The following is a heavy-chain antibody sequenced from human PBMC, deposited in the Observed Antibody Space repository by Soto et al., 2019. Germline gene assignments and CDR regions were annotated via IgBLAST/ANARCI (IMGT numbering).Heavy chain of an antibody. D-gene: IGHD3-10*01. CDR3: ARAPLYYYGSGSPDAFDI. V-gene: IGHV4-30-2*01. J-gene: IGHJ3*02. CDR1: GGSISSGGYS. Sequence: QLQLQESGSGLVKPSQTLSLTCAVSGGSISSGGYSWSWIRQPPGKGLECIGYIYHSGSTYYNPSLKSRVTISVDRSKNQFSLKLSSVTAADTAVYYCARAPLYYYGSGSPDAFDIWGQGTMVTVSS. CDR2: IYHSGST.